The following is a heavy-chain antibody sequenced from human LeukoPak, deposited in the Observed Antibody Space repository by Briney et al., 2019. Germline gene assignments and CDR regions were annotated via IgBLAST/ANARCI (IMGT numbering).Heavy chain of an antibody. J-gene: IGHJ4*02. CDR1: GGTFSSYA. Sequence: GASVKVSCKASGGTFSSYAISWVRQAPGQGLEWMGGIIPIFGTANYAQKFQGRVTITTDESTSTAYMERSSLRSEDTAVYYCAREGRYCSGGSCYESYFDYWGQGTLVTVSS. V-gene: IGHV1-69*05. D-gene: IGHD2-15*01. CDR3: AREGRYCSGGSCYESYFDY. CDR2: IIPIFGTA.